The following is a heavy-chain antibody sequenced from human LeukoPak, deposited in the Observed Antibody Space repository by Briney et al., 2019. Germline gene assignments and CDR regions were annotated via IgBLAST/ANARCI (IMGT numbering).Heavy chain of an antibody. Sequence: VASVKVSCKAYGYTFTGYYMHWVRQAPGQGLEWMGWINPNSGGTNYALKLQDRVTMTTDTATSTAYMELRSLRSDDTAVYYCAREERGYSGDYWGQGTLVTVSS. CDR1: GYTFTGYY. D-gene: IGHD5-18*01. V-gene: IGHV1-2*02. CDR2: INPNSGGT. CDR3: AREERGYSGDY. J-gene: IGHJ4*02.